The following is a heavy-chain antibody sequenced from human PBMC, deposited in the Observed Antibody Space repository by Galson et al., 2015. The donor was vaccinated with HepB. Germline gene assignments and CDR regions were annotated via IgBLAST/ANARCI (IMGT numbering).Heavy chain of an antibody. CDR2: IYSGGST. D-gene: IGHD6-19*01. V-gene: IGHV3-66*01. J-gene: IGHJ3*02. CDR3: ARDYRILIAVAGPDAFDI. Sequence: SLRLSCAASGFTVSSNYMTWVRQAPGKGLEWVSLIYSGGSTYYADSVKGRFTISRDNSKNTLYLQMNSLRTEDTAVYYCARDYRILIAVAGPDAFDIWGQGTMVTVSS. CDR1: GFTVSSNY.